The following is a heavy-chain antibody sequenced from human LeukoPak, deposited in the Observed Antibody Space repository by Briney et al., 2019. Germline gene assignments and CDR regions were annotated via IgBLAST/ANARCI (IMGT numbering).Heavy chain of an antibody. D-gene: IGHD6-13*01. J-gene: IGHJ4*02. Sequence: GSLRLSCAASGFTFSSYSMNWVRQAPGKGLEWVSSISSSSSYIYYADSVKGRFTTSRDNAKNSLYLQMNSLRAEDTAVYYCARSFLSIAAAATDYWGQGTLVTVSS. CDR2: ISSSSSYI. CDR1: GFTFSSYS. CDR3: ARSFLSIAAAATDY. V-gene: IGHV3-21*01.